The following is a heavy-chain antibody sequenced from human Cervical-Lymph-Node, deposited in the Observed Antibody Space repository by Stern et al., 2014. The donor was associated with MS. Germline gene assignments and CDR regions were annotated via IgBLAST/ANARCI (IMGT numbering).Heavy chain of an antibody. J-gene: IGHJ4*02. CDR1: GYTFTNNA. CDR2: INTNCGNP. D-gene: IGHD3-22*01. V-gene: IGHV7-4-1*02. CDR3: ARVSNSGYYGDY. Sequence: QVQLVESGSELKKPGASVKVSCKTSGYTFTNNAMTWVRQSPGQGLEWMGWINTNCGNPTYAHGFTGRFVFSLDSSVSTAYLQISSLKAEDTAVYYCARVSNSGYYGDYWGQGTLVTVSS.